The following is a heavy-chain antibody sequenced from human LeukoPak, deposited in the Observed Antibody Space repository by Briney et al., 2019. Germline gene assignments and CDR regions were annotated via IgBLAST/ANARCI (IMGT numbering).Heavy chain of an antibody. J-gene: IGHJ5*02. D-gene: IGHD2-15*01. CDR3: ARWKWDGYCSGGSCYGVWFDP. CDR1: GGSFSGYY. V-gene: IGHV4-34*01. Sequence: PSETLSLTCAVYGGSFSGYYLSWIRQPPGKGLEWIGEINHSGSTNYNPSLKSRVTISVDTSKNQFSLKLSSVTAADTAVYYCARWKWDGYCSGGSCYGVWFDPWGQGTLVTVSS. CDR2: INHSGST.